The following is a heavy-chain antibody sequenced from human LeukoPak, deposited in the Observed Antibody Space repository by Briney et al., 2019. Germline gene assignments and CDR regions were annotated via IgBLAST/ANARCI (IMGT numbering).Heavy chain of an antibody. Sequence: GASVKVSCKASGYTFTSYYMYWVRQAPGQGLEWMGIINPSGGSTSYAQKFQGRVTMTRNTSISTAYMELSSLRSEDTAVYYCARGRGMKADLWFGELYPWGQGTLVTVSS. CDR2: INPSGGST. J-gene: IGHJ5*02. CDR3: ARGRGMKADLWFGELYP. D-gene: IGHD3-10*01. CDR1: GYTFTSYY. V-gene: IGHV1-46*01.